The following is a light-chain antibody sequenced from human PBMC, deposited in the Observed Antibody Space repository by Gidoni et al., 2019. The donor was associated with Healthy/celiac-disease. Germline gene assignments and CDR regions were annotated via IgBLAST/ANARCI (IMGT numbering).Light chain of an antibody. CDR2: EAS. CDR1: QDISNY. Sequence: DIRMTQSPSSLSASVGDRVTITCQASQDISNYLNWYQQKPGKAPKLLIYEASNLETGVPSRFSGSGSGTDFTFTISSLQPEDIAAYYCQQYDNLALTFGGGTKVEIK. CDR3: QQYDNLALT. J-gene: IGKJ4*01. V-gene: IGKV1-33*01.